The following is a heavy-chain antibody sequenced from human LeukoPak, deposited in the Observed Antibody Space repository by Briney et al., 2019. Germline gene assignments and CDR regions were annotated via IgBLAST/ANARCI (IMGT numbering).Heavy chain of an antibody. CDR2: IIPIFGTA. Sequence: SVKVSCKASGGTFSSYAISWVRQAPGQGLEWMGGIIPIFGTANYAQKFQGRVTITADKSTSTAYMELSSLRSEDTAVYYCARGQRDGYNYYYYYMDVWGKGTTVTVSS. CDR3: ARGQRDGYNYYYYYMDV. J-gene: IGHJ6*03. CDR1: GGTFSSYA. V-gene: IGHV1-69*06. D-gene: IGHD5-24*01.